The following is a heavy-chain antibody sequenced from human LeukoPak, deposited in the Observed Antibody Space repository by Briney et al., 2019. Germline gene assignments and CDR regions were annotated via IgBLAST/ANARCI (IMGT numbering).Heavy chain of an antibody. CDR2: IHYTGTT. Sequence: PSETLSLTCTVSGGSISPNYWSWLRQPPGKGLEWIGYIHYTGTTRYNPSLNGRVTISVDTSKNQFSLKLGSVTATDTAVYYCARGAGWYGSWGQGTLVAVSS. J-gene: IGHJ5*01. V-gene: IGHV4-59*01. CDR1: GGSISPNY. CDR3: ARGAGWYGS.